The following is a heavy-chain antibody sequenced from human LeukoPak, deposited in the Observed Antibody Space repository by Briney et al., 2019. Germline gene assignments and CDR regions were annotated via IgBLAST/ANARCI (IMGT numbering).Heavy chain of an antibody. CDR3: ARVVDLYYDFWSAYPGGHFDY. V-gene: IGHV3-7*01. D-gene: IGHD3-3*01. CDR2: IKQDGSEK. J-gene: IGHJ4*02. CDR1: GFTVSGNY. Sequence: PGGSLRLSCAASGFTVSGNYMSWVRQAPGKGLEWVANIKQDGSEKYYVDSVKGRFTISRDNAKNSLYLQMNSLRAEDTAVYYCARVVDLYYDFWSAYPGGHFDYWGQGTLVTVSS.